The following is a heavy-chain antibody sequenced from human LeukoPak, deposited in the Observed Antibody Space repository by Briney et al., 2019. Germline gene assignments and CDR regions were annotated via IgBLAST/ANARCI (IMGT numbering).Heavy chain of an antibody. J-gene: IGHJ4*02. V-gene: IGHV3-23*01. Sequence: GGSLRLSCVGSGFTFNSYAMNWVRQAPGKGLEWVSAIDDSGGDTYYADSVKGRFTISRDNSKNTVYLQMNSLRAEDTAVYYCAKASLYSSRWYYFDYWGQGILVTVSS. CDR3: AKASLYSSRWYYFDY. CDR2: IDDSGGDT. CDR1: GFTFNSYA. D-gene: IGHD6-13*01.